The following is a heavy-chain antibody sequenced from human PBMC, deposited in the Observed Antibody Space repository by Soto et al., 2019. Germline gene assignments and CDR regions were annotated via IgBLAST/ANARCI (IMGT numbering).Heavy chain of an antibody. CDR2: ISYDGSNK. J-gene: IGHJ6*02. V-gene: IGHV3-30-3*01. CDR3: ARAIYCISTSCYLFDYYYGMDV. D-gene: IGHD2-2*01. CDR1: GFTFSSYS. Sequence: QVQLVESGGGVVQPGRSLRLSCAASGFTFSSYSMHWVRQAPGKGLEWVAVISYDGSNKYYADSVKGRFTISRDNSKNTLYLQMNSLRADATAVYYCARAIYCISTSCYLFDYYYGMDVWGQGTTVTVSS.